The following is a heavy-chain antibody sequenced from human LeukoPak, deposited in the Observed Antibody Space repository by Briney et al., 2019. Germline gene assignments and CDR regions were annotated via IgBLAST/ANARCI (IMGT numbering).Heavy chain of an antibody. D-gene: IGHD6-13*01. V-gene: IGHV2-5*02. CDR2: IYWDDDK. CDR1: GFSLSTSGVG. Sequence: SGPTLVKPTQTLTLTCTFSGFSLSTSGVGVGWIRQPPGKALEWLALIYWDDDKRYSPSLKSRLTIIKDTSKNQVVLTMTNMDPVDTATYYCAHGPGSGWYAEYWGQGTLVTVSS. J-gene: IGHJ4*02. CDR3: AHGPGSGWYAEY.